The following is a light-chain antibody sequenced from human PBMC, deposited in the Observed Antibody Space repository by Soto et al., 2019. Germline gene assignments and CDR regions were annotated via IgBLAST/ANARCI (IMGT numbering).Light chain of an antibody. J-gene: IGKJ1*01. Sequence: EIVLTQSPGTLSLSPGERATLSCRASQSVSSNYLAWYQQKTGQTPRLLIYIASSRAPGIPDRVSGGGSGTHFTLTISSVEPEDFAVYYCQQYGSSPWTFGQGTKVEIK. V-gene: IGKV3-20*01. CDR3: QQYGSSPWT. CDR1: QSVSSNY. CDR2: IAS.